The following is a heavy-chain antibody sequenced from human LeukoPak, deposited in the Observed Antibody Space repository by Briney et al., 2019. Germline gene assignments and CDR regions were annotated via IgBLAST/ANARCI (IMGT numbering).Heavy chain of an antibody. CDR2: NSFSGGST. J-gene: IGHJ4*01. V-gene: IGHV3-23*01. Sequence: GGSLRLSCAASGFTFSNHAMSWVRQAPGKGLEWVAANSFSGGSTYYADSVKGRFTISRDNSKSTLYLQMNSLRAEDTAIYYCAKVVSRDYYDSSGYVDYWGQEPWSPSPQ. CDR3: AKVVSRDYYDSSGYVDY. CDR1: GFTFSNHA. D-gene: IGHD3-22*01.